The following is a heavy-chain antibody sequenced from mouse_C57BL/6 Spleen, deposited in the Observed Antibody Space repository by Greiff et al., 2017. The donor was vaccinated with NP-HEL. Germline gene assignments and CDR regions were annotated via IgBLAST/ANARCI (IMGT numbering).Heavy chain of an antibody. Sequence: VQLQQPGAELVRPGTSVKLSCKASGYTFTSYWMHWVKQRPGQGLEWIGVIDPSDSYTNYNQKFKGQATLTVDTSSSTAYLQISSLTSEDSAVYYCARHDWGFDYWGQGTTLTVSS. CDR1: GYTFTSYW. CDR2: IDPSDSYT. CDR3: ARHDWGFDY. D-gene: IGHD4-1*01. J-gene: IGHJ2*01. V-gene: IGHV1-59*01.